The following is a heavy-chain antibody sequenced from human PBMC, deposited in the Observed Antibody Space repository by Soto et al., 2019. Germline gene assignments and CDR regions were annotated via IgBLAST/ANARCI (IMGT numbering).Heavy chain of an antibody. CDR2: LFWDGDK. J-gene: IGHJ3*02. V-gene: IGHV2-5*02. CDR3: AHAIVVVVGGTRVYSLDI. CDR1: GFSLNIGAVG. Sequence: QITLKESGPTLVKPTETLTLTCTLSGFSLNIGAVGVGWIRQPPGKPLEWLALLFWDGDKRYSPSLRNRLTITKDTSKNQIVLTLTNVDPVDTATYYCAHAIVVVVGGTRVYSLDIWGQGTMVTVSS. D-gene: IGHD2-15*01.